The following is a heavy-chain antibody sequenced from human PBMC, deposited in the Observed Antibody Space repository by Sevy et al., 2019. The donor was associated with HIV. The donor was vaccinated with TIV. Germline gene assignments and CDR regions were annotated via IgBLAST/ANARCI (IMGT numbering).Heavy chain of an antibody. J-gene: IGHJ4*02. V-gene: IGHV1-2*02. CDR1: GYIFTDYY. Sequence: ASVKVSCKPSGYIFTDYYIHWMRQAPGQGLEWIGYINPKSGGANSAQRFQGRVALTRDTSISAVSMELSRLNTDDTAVYYCARAPQQVADDIYDDSAPYYPFYYFDYWGQGTLVTVSS. D-gene: IGHD3-9*01. CDR3: ARAPQQVADDIYDDSAPYYPFYYFDY. CDR2: INPKSGGA.